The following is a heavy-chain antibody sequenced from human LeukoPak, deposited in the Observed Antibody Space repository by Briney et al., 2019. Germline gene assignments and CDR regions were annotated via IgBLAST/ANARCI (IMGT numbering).Heavy chain of an antibody. CDR2: IGYSGTT. CDR1: GGSISSSSYY. J-gene: IGHJ4*02. Sequence: SETLSLTCTVSGGSISSSSYYWGWIRQPPGKGLEWIGYIGYSGTTDYNPSLKSRVTMSLGTSKNDLSLKLDSVTAADTAVYFCARGYRNNWRFDSWGQGTLVTVSS. V-gene: IGHV4-61*03. CDR3: ARGYRNNWRFDS. D-gene: IGHD1-1*01.